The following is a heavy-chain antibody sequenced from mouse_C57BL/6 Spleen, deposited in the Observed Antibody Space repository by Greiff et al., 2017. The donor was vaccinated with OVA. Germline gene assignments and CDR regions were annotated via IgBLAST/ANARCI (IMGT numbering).Heavy chain of an antibody. J-gene: IGHJ4*01. CDR2: IYPGSGST. Sequence: QVQLQQPGAELVKPGASVKMSCKASGYTFTSYWITWVKQRPGQGLEWIGDIYPGSGSTNYNEKFKSKATLTVDTSSSTAYMQLSSLTSEDSAVYYCARIDDGYYVRYAMDYWGQGTSVTVSS. D-gene: IGHD2-3*01. CDR1: GYTFTSYW. CDR3: ARIDDGYYVRYAMDY. V-gene: IGHV1-55*01.